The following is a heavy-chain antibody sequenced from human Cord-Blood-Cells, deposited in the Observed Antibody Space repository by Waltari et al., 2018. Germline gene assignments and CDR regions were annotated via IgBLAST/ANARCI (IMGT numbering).Heavy chain of an antibody. D-gene: IGHD7-27*01. CDR1: GGSISSSSYY. J-gene: IGHJ3*02. CDR3: ASSTGDDAFDI. Sequence: QLQLQESGPGLVKPSETLSLTCTVAGGSISSSSYYWGWIRQPPGKGLEWIGGIYYSGSTYYNPSLKGRVTISVDTSKSQFSLELSSVTAADTAVYYWASSTGDDAFDIWGQGTMVTVSS. V-gene: IGHV4-39*01. CDR2: IYYSGST.